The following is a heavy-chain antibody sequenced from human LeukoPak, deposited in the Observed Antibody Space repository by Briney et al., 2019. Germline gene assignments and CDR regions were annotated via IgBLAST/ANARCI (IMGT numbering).Heavy chain of an antibody. CDR3: ASEASHGYYYDSSGYPDY. D-gene: IGHD3-22*01. J-gene: IGHJ4*02. Sequence: SETLSLTCTVSGGSISSSNYYWGWIRQPPGKGLEWIGSIYYSGSTYYNPSLKSRVTISVDTSKNQFSLKLSSVTAADTAVYYCASEASHGYYYDSSGYPDYWGQGTLVTVSS. CDR2: IYYSGST. V-gene: IGHV4-39*01. CDR1: GGSISSSNYY.